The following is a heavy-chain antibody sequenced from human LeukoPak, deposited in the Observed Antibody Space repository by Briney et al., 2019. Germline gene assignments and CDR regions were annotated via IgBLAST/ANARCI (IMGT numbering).Heavy chain of an antibody. CDR2: INQDGSEK. Sequence: GGSLRLSCAASGFTFASYWMSWDRQAPGKGLEWVANINQDGSEKHYVDSVKGRFTISRDNARNSLYLQMNSLRAEDTAVYYCARENWGFEDYWGQGTLVTVSS. V-gene: IGHV3-7*01. CDR1: GFTFASYW. CDR3: ARENWGFEDY. J-gene: IGHJ4*02. D-gene: IGHD7-27*01.